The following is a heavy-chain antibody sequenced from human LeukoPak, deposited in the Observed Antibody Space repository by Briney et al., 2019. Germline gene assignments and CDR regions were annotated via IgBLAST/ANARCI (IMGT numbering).Heavy chain of an antibody. CDR2: INPSGGST. CDR1: GGTFNIYA. V-gene: IGHV1-46*02. Sequence: GASVKVSCKASGGTFNIYATSWVRQAPGQGLEWMGIINPSGGSTSYAQKFQGRVTMTRDMSTSTVYMELSSLRSEDTAVYYCARVPHSGITMIVSIGYFDYWGKGTLVTVSS. D-gene: IGHD3-22*01. CDR3: ARVPHSGITMIVSIGYFDY. J-gene: IGHJ4*02.